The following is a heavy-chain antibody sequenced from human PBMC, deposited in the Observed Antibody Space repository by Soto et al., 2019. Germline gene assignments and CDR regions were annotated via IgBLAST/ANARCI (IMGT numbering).Heavy chain of an antibody. J-gene: IGHJ3*01. D-gene: IGHD3-10*01. CDR2: ITHSGTT. Sequence: QVQLQQWGAGLVKPSGTLSLICAVSGGSLSGNCWSWVRQTPGKGPEWIGEITHSGTTNYNPSLTRLFTMSRDMAITQFSLNLNSVTAADTAAYYCARLATGTITQHVIRLPFDVWGQGTMVTVSS. V-gene: IGHV4-34*01. CDR1: GGSLSGNC. CDR3: ARLATGTITQHVIRLPFDV.